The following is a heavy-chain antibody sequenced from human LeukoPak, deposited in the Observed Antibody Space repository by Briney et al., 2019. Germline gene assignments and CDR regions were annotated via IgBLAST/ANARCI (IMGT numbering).Heavy chain of an antibody. CDR2: IRSKANSYAT. V-gene: IGHV3-73*01. CDR1: GFTFSGSA. D-gene: IGHD7-27*01. J-gene: IGHJ4*02. CDR3: ARTGDVIG. Sequence: GGSLRLSCAASGFTFSGSAMHWVRQASGKGLEWVGRIRSKANSYATAYAASVKGRFTISRDNSKNTLYLQMNSLRAEDTAVYYCARTGDVIGWGQGTLLTVSS.